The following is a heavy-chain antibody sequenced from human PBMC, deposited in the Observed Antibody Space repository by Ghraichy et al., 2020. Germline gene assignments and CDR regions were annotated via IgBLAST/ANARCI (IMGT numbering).Heavy chain of an antibody. J-gene: IGHJ2*01. Sequence: SETLSLTCTVSGGSISSYYWSWIRQPPGKGLEWIGYIYYSGSTNYNPSLKSRVTISVDTSKNQFSLKLSSVTAADTAVYYCARLLGPPLRFLEWSDWYFDLWGRGTLVTVSS. CDR3: ARLLGPPLRFLEWSDWYFDL. CDR2: IYYSGST. CDR1: GGSISSYY. V-gene: IGHV4-59*08. D-gene: IGHD3-3*01.